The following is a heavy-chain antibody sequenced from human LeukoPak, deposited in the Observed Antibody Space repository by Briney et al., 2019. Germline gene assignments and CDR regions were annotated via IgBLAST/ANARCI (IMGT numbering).Heavy chain of an antibody. J-gene: IGHJ2*01. CDR1: GFTFSDSY. CDR3: ARGRELLGWYFDL. V-gene: IGHV3-11*05. Sequence: GGSLGLYCAASGFTFSDSYMSWIRQAPGKGLEWVSYISGSSTFTNFADSVRGRFTISRDNAKNSLYLQMNSLRAEDTAVYYCARGRELLGWYFDLWGRGTLVTVSS. D-gene: IGHD1-7*01. CDR2: ISGSSTFT.